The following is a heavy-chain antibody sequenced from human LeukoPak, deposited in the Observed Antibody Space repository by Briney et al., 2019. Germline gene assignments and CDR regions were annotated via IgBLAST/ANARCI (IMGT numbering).Heavy chain of an antibody. CDR1: GFTFSSYS. Sequence: GGSLRLSCAASGFTFSSYSMNWVRQAPGKGLEWVSSISSSSSYIYYADSVKGRFTISRDNAKNSLYLQMNSLRAEDTAMYYCARDPSGGVANWFDPWGQGTLVTVSS. V-gene: IGHV3-21*01. D-gene: IGHD3-16*01. CDR3: ARDPSGGVANWFDP. J-gene: IGHJ5*02. CDR2: ISSSSSYI.